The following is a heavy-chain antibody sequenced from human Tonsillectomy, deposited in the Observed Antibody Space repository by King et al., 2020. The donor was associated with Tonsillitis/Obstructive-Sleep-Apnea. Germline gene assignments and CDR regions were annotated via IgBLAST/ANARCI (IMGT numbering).Heavy chain of an antibody. CDR3: ARGVFTSSAPYNY. D-gene: IGHD3-22*01. Sequence: ESGGGLVQPGGSLRLSCAASGFTVSNNYMSWVCQAPGKGLEWVSVIYSGGSTYYADSVKGRFTVSRHNSKNTLYLQMNSLRAEDTAVYYCARGVFTSSAPYNYWGQGTLVTVSS. CDR2: IYSGGST. J-gene: IGHJ4*02. CDR1: GFTVSNNY. V-gene: IGHV3-53*04.